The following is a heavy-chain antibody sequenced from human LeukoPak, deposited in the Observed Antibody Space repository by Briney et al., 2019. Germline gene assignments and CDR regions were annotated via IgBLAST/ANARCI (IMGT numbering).Heavy chain of an antibody. Sequence: KPSETLSLTCTVSGGSISSYFWSWIRQPPGKGLEWLGYIYYRGSTKYNPSLKSRVTISIDTSKNQFSLKLRSVTAADTAMYYCARDLRQYDRSGYYQMYYFDSWGQGTLVTVSS. D-gene: IGHD3-22*01. CDR3: ARDLRQYDRSGYYQMYYFDS. CDR2: IYYRGST. J-gene: IGHJ4*02. CDR1: GGSISSYF. V-gene: IGHV4-59*01.